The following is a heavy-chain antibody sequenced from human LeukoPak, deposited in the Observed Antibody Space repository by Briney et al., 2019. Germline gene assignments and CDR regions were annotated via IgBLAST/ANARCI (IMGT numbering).Heavy chain of an antibody. Sequence: PSETLSLTCTVSGGSISSYYWSWIRQPSGKGLEWIGYIYYSGSTNYNPSLKSRVTISVDTSKNQFSLKLSSVTAADTAVYYCARGGFELGFDYWGQGTLVTVSS. D-gene: IGHD3-10*01. CDR3: ARGGFELGFDY. V-gene: IGHV4-59*01. CDR1: GGSISSYY. CDR2: IYYSGST. J-gene: IGHJ4*02.